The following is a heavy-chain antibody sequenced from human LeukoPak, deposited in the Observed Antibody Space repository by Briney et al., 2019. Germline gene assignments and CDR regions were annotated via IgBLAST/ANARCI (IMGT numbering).Heavy chain of an antibody. CDR3: ARDKVRGVYYYDSSGYYSGAFDI. D-gene: IGHD3-22*01. V-gene: IGHV1-2*02. Sequence: ASVKVSCKASGYTFTGYYMHWVRQAPGQGLEWMGWINPNSGGTNYAQKFQGRVTMTRDTSISTAYMELSRLRSDGTAVYYCARDKVRGVYYYDSSGYYSGAFDIWGQGTMVTVPS. CDR2: INPNSGGT. J-gene: IGHJ3*02. CDR1: GYTFTGYY.